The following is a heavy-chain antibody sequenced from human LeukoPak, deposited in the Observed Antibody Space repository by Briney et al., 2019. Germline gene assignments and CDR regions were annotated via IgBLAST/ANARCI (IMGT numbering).Heavy chain of an antibody. D-gene: IGHD3-10*01. CDR1: GFTFSSYG. CDR2: IWYDGSNK. V-gene: IGHV3-33*01. CDR3: ARDFTNYYGSGSPKYYFDY. J-gene: IGHJ4*02. Sequence: GRSLRLSCAASGFTFSSYGMHWVRQAPGKGLEWVAVIWYDGSNKYYADSVKGRFTISRDNSKNTLYLQMNSLRAEDTAVYYCARDFTNYYGSGSPKYYFDYWGQGTLVTVSS.